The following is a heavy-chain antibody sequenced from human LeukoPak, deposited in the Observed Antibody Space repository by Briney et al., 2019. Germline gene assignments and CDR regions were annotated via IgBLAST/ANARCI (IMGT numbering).Heavy chain of an antibody. Sequence: PGGSLRLSCAASGFTFSSYEMNWVRQAPGKGLEWVSAISGSGGSTYYADSVKGRFTISRDNSKNTLYLQMDSLRAEDTAVYYCAKHSLRHIVVVTAPNDYWGQGTLVTVSS. D-gene: IGHD2-21*02. CDR3: AKHSLRHIVVVTAPNDY. J-gene: IGHJ4*02. CDR2: ISGSGGST. V-gene: IGHV3-23*01. CDR1: GFTFSSYE.